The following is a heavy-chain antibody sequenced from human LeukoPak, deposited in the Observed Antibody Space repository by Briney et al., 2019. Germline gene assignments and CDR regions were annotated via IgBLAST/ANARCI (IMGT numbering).Heavy chain of an antibody. CDR2: IYSGGST. Sequence: GGSLRLSCAASGFTVSSNYMSWVRQAPGKGLEWVSVIYSGGSTYYADSVKGRFTISRDNSNNTLYLQMNSLRAEDTAVYYCARDGVWFGELLRDWGQGTRVTVSS. V-gene: IGHV3-53*01. CDR3: ARDGVWFGELLRD. J-gene: IGHJ4*02. CDR1: GFTVSSNY. D-gene: IGHD3-10*01.